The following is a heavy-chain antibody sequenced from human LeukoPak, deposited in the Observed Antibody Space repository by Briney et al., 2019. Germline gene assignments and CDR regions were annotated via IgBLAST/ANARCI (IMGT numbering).Heavy chain of an antibody. J-gene: IGHJ5*02. V-gene: IGHV1-46*01. CDR2: INPSGGST. Sequence: ASVTVSCKASGYTFTSYYMHWVRQAPGQGLEWMGLINPSGGSTSYAQKFQGRVTMTRDTSTSTVYMELSSLRSEDTAVYYCARDLGLRGVTNWFDPWGQGTLVTVSS. CDR3: ARDLGLRGVTNWFDP. CDR1: GYTFTSYY. D-gene: IGHD3-10*01.